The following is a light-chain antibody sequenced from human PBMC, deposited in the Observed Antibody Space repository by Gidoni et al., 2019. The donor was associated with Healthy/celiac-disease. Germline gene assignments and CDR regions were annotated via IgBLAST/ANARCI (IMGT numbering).Light chain of an antibody. Sequence: EIVLTQSPSTLYWSPGARSTLSCRASQSVSSYLAWYQQKPGQAPRLLIYDASHRATGIPARFSGSGSGTDFTLTISSLEPEDFAVYYCQQRSNWPPWTFGQGTKVEIK. J-gene: IGKJ1*01. CDR1: QSVSSY. V-gene: IGKV3-11*01. CDR3: QQRSNWPPWT. CDR2: DAS.